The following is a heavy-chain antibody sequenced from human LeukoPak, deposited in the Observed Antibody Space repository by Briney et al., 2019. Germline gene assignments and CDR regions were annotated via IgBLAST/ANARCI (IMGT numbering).Heavy chain of an antibody. J-gene: IGHJ4*02. V-gene: IGHV3-21*01. CDR3: ARDPIVVVPAVPDY. D-gene: IGHD2-2*01. Sequence: PGGSLRLSCAASGFTFSSYSMNWVRQAPGKGLEWVSSISSSSSYIYYADSVKGRFTISRDNAKNSLYLQMNSLRAEDTAVYYCARDPIVVVPAVPDYWGQGTLVTVSS. CDR2: ISSSSSYI. CDR1: GFTFSSYS.